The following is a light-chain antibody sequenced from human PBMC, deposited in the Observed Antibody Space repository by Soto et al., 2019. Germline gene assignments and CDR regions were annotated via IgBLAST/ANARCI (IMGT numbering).Light chain of an antibody. J-gene: IGKJ4*01. Sequence: VLTQSPGTLSLSPGERATLSCRARQTVRNNYLAWYQQKPGQAPRLLIYDASSRATCIPDRFSGGGSGTDFTLTIRRLEPEDCAVYYCQQFSSYPLTFGGGTKVEIK. CDR2: DAS. CDR1: QTVRNNY. CDR3: QQFSSYPLT. V-gene: IGKV3-20*01.